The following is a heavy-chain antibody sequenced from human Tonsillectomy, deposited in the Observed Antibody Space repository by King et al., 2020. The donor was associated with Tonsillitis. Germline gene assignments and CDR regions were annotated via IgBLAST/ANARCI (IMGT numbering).Heavy chain of an antibody. D-gene: IGHD6-19*01. CDR2: INPYSGGT. J-gene: IGHJ5*01. CDR1: GYTFTDYY. V-gene: IGHV1-2*02. Sequence: QLVQSGAEVRKPGASVKVSCKASGYTFTDYYIHWVRQAPGHGLEWMGWINPYSGGTNYAQKFQGSVAMASDTSLSTAYMELTRLTSDDTAVYYCARDLLGAVAVYFFASWGQGTLVTVSS. CDR3: ARDLLGAVAVYFFAS.